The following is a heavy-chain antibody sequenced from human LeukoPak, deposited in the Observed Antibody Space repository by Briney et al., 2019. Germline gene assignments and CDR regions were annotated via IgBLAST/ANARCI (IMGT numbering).Heavy chain of an antibody. CDR2: ISYTGST. CDR1: SGSINSYY. Sequence: SETLSLTCTVSSGSINSYYWNWIRQSPGKGLEWIGHISYTGSTNYNPSLKSRVTISLDTSKNRFSLKRSSVTTADTAVYYCAGTSYSSGWPTWFDPWGQGTLVTVSS. J-gene: IGHJ5*02. V-gene: IGHV4-59*08. CDR3: AGTSYSSGWPTWFDP. D-gene: IGHD6-19*01.